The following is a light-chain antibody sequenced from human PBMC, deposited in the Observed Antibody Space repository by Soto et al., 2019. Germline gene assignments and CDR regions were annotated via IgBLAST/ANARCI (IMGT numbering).Light chain of an antibody. Sequence: QPVLTQSPSASASLGASVKLTCTRSSGHSSYAIAWHQQQPEKGPRYLMKLNSDGSHSKGDGSPDRFSGSSSGAERYLIISGLQSEDEADYYCQTWGTGIHVFGTGTKLTVL. CDR1: SGHSSYA. CDR3: QTWGTGIHV. J-gene: IGLJ1*01. V-gene: IGLV4-69*01. CDR2: LNSDGSH.